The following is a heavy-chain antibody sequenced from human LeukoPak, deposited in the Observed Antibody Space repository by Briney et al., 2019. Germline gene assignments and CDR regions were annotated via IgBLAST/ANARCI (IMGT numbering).Heavy chain of an antibody. V-gene: IGHV3-7*01. CDR1: GFTFSNSW. CDR3: ARGNSY. J-gene: IGHJ4*02. CDR2: IKQDGSEK. Sequence: GGSLRLSCAASGFTFSNSWMNWVHQAPGKGLEWVANIKQDGSEKNYVDSVKGRFTISRDNAKNSLYLQMNSLRAEDTAVYYCARGNSYWGQGTLVTVSS.